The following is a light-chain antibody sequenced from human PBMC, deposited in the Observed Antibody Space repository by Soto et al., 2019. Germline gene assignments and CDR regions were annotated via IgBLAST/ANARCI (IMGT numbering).Light chain of an antibody. CDR2: AAS. V-gene: IGKV1-39*01. CDR3: QQYSSFSWT. J-gene: IGKJ1*01. CDR1: QSISSY. Sequence: DIQMTQSPSSLSASVGDRVTITCRASQSISSYLNWYQQKPGKAPKVLIYAASSLQSGVPSRFSGSGSGTEFTLTISGLQPDDFATYYCQQYSSFSWTFGQGTKVEIK.